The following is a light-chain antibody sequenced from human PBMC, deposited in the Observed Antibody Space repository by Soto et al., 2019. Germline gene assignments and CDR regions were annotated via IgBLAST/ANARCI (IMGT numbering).Light chain of an antibody. J-gene: IGKJ1*01. V-gene: IGKV3-20*01. CDR1: QTVTSNS. CDR3: QQYAASPWT. Sequence: EIVLTQSPGTLSLSPGKRATLSCRASQTVTSNSLAWYQQKPGQAPRLLIYGASSRATGIPARFSGSGSGTDCTLTIASLDPEDFAVYSCQQYAASPWTFGQGTTVESK. CDR2: GAS.